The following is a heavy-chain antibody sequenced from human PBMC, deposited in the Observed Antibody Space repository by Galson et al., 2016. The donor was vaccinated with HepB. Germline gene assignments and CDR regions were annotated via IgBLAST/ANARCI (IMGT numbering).Heavy chain of an antibody. CDR2: VSNDGSNK. CDR3: ARDHSAFDY. Sequence: SLSLSCAASGFIFSSYGMHWVRQAPGKGLEWVAVVSNDGSNKYYADSVKGRFTISRDNSKNTLYLQMNSLRAEDTAVYYCARDHSAFDYWGQGTLVTVSS. J-gene: IGHJ4*02. CDR1: GFIFSSYG. V-gene: IGHV3-30*03.